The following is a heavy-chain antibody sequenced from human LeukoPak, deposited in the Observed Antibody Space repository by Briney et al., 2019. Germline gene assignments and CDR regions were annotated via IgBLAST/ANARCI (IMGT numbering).Heavy chain of an antibody. CDR2: IYTSGST. CDR1: GGSISSGGYY. V-gene: IGHV4-61*02. D-gene: IGHD6-13*01. Sequence: KTSETLSLTCTVSGGSISSGGYYWSWIRQPAGKGLEWIGRIYTSGSTNYNPSLKSRVTMSVDTSKNQFSLKLSSVTAADTAVYYCARTGIAAAGYYFDYWGQGTLVTVSS. J-gene: IGHJ4*02. CDR3: ARTGIAAAGYYFDY.